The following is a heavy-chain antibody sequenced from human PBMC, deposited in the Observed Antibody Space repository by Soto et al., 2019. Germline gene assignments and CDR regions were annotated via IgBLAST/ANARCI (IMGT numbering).Heavy chain of an antibody. CDR1: GLTFSRYA. CDR2: IGTAGDT. V-gene: IGHV3-13*04. CDR3: ARSPPGGYHYYYGLDV. Sequence: SGLTFSRYAMSWVRQAPGKGLEWVSAIGTAGDTYYPGSVKGRFTISRENAKNSLYLQMNSLRAGDTAVYYCARSPPGGYHYYYGLDVWGQGTTVTVSS. D-gene: IGHD3-22*01. J-gene: IGHJ6*02.